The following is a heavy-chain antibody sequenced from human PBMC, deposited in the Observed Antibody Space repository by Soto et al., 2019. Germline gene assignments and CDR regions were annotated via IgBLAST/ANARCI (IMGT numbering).Heavy chain of an antibody. CDR3: AREVIFTTDTDAFDI. Sequence: QVQLQESGPGLVKPSQTLSLTCTVSGGSISSDNYYWSWIRQHPGKGLEWIGYIHYSGGAYYNPSLQSRVKLSVDTSENQFSLTLGSVTAADTAVYYCAREVIFTTDTDAFDIWGQGTMVTVSS. D-gene: IGHD1-1*01. CDR1: GGSISSDNYY. J-gene: IGHJ3*02. V-gene: IGHV4-31*03. CDR2: IHYSGGA.